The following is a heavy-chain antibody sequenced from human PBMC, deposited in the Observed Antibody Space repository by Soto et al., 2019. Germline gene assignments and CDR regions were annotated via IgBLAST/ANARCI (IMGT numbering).Heavy chain of an antibody. CDR3: AKTSPRVATIPIYYFDY. CDR1: GFTFSSYA. CDR2: ISGSGGST. D-gene: IGHD5-12*01. Sequence: GGSLRLSCAASGFTFSSYAMSWVRQAPGKGLEWVSAISGSGGSTYYADSVKGRFTISRDNSKNTLYLQMNSLRAEDTAVYYCAKTSPRVATIPIYYFDYWGQGTLVTVSS. J-gene: IGHJ4*02. V-gene: IGHV3-23*01.